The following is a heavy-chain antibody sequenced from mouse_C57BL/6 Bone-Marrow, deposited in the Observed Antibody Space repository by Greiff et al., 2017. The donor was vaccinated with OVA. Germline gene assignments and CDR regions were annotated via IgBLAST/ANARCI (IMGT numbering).Heavy chain of an antibody. Sequence: QVQLKESGPELVKPGASVKISCKASGYAFSSSWMNWVKQRPGKGLEWIGRIYPGDGDTNYNGKFKGKATLTADKSSSTAYMQLSSLTSEDSAVYFCLYGNSSYYCDYWGQGTTLTVSS. CDR3: LYGNSSYYCDY. D-gene: IGHD2-1*01. CDR1: GYAFSSSW. J-gene: IGHJ2*01. V-gene: IGHV1-82*01. CDR2: IYPGDGDT.